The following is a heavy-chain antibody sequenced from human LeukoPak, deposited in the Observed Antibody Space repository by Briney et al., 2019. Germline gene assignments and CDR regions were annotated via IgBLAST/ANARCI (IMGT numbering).Heavy chain of an antibody. Sequence: PGGSLRLSCAASGFTLSSYGMHWVRQAPGKGLEWVAFIRYDGSNKYYADSVKGRFTISRDNSKNTLYLQMNSLRAEDTAVYYCAKGLRMWWELPPYWGQGTLVTVSS. CDR2: IRYDGSNK. CDR1: GFTLSSYG. D-gene: IGHD1-26*01. J-gene: IGHJ4*02. V-gene: IGHV3-30*02. CDR3: AKGLRMWWELPPY.